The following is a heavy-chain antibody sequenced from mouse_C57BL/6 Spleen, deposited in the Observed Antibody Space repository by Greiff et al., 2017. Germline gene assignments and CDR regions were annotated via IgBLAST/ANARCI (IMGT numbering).Heavy chain of an antibody. V-gene: IGHV1-72*01. CDR3: AKVYYSNFYFDY. J-gene: IGHJ2*01. CDR2: IDPNSGGT. CDR1: GYTFTSYW. Sequence: QVQLQQPGAELVKPGASVKLSCKASGYTFTSYWMHWVKQRPGRGLEWIGRIDPNSGGTKYNEKFKSKATLTVDKPASTAYMQLSSLTSEDSAVYYCAKVYYSNFYFDYWGQGTTLTVSS. D-gene: IGHD2-5*01.